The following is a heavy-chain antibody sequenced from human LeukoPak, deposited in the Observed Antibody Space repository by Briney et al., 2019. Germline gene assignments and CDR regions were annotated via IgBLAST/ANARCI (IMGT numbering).Heavy chain of an antibody. J-gene: IGHJ6*03. CDR2: MYHSGST. CDR3: ARVFDSGSQAYFYYMDV. Sequence: SRTLSLSCAVSVGSISSSNWRSWVRQPQRKGLEWIGEMYHSGSTNYNPSLKSRVTISVDKSKNQFSLKLSSVTAADTAVYYCARVFDSGSQAYFYYMDVWGKGTTVTIFS. CDR1: VGSISSSNW. D-gene: IGHD3-10*01. V-gene: IGHV4-4*02.